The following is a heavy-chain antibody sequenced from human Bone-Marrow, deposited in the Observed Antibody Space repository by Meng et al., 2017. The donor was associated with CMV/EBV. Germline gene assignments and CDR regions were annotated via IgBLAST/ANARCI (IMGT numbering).Heavy chain of an antibody. CDR3: ARDATEQAGNTMVIVAYDAFDV. Sequence: ASVKVSCKASGYTFTGYYMHWVRQAPGQGLEWMGWINPNSGGTNYAQKFQGRLTMTRDTSTSTVYMELSSLTSEDTAIYYCARDATEQAGNTMVIVAYDAFDVWGQGTVVTVSS. CDR2: INPNSGGT. V-gene: IGHV1-2*02. D-gene: IGHD3-10*01. CDR1: GYTFTGYY. J-gene: IGHJ3*01.